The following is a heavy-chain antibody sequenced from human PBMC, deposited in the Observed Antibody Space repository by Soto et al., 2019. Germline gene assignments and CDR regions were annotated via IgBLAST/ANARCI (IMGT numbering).Heavy chain of an antibody. CDR3: AGDPDSHYNDSHASSYP. CDR2: IIPIIGII. V-gene: IGHV1-69*08. Sequence: QVQLVQSGAEVKKPGSSVKVSCKASGGTFSTYTITWVRQAPVQGREWMGRIIPIIGIINYAQKFQGRVTISADKLTGTAYMELTGLRSDDTAVYYCAGDPDSHYNDSHASSYPWGQGTLVTVSS. J-gene: IGHJ5*02. D-gene: IGHD4-4*01. CDR1: GGTFSTYT.